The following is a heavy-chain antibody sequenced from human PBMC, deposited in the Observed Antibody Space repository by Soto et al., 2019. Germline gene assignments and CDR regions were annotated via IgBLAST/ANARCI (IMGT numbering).Heavy chain of an antibody. CDR3: ARVEGDGYNYNNWFDP. D-gene: IGHD5-12*01. J-gene: IGHJ5*02. CDR2: VYYSGRT. Sequence: PSETLSLTCSVLGGSLSSYYWSWIRQPPGKGLEWIGYVYYSGRTNYSPSLKSRVTISVDTSKNQFSLKLDSVTPADTAVYYCARVEGDGYNYNNWFDPWGRGTLVTVSS. V-gene: IGHV4-59*01. CDR1: GGSLSSYY.